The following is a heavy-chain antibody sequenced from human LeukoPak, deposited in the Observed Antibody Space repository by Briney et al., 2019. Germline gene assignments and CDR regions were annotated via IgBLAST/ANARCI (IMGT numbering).Heavy chain of an antibody. J-gene: IGHJ4*02. CDR3: AKDLPRNYDFWSGHAPSGYFDY. CDR2: IYGDGCKT. D-gene: IGHD3-3*01. V-gene: IGHV3-23*01. Sequence: PGGSLRLSCAASGFTFTTYTISWVRQAPGKGLEWVSSIYGDGCKTFYADSVRGRFTISRDSSKSMVYLQMNGLRAEDTAVYYCAKDLPRNYDFWSGHAPSGYFDYWGQGTLVTVSS. CDR1: GFTFTTYT.